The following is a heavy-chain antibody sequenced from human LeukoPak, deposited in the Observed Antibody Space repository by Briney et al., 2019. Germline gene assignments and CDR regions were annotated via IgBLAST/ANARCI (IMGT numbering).Heavy chain of an antibody. CDR1: GFTFSSYW. J-gene: IGHJ3*02. CDR2: IKQDGSEK. CDR3: ARVSYYYYGSGSYSQDAFDI. Sequence: PGVSLRLSCAASGFTFSSYWMSWVRQAPGKGLEWVANIKQDGSEKYYVDSVKGRFTISRDNAKNSLYLQMNSLRAEDTAVYYCARVSYYYYGSGSYSQDAFDIWGQGTMVTVSS. D-gene: IGHD3-10*01. V-gene: IGHV3-7*01.